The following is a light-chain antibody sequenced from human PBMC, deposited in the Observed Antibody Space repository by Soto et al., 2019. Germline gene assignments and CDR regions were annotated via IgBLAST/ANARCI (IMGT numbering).Light chain of an antibody. CDR2: GES. Sequence: IVSTQPPGSLSLSPGERTTLSCRASQSVSNNYLAWYQQKPGQAPRLLIYGESNRATGIPYRFSGSGSGTDFTLTISRLEPDEFAVYYCQQYGSSGTFGQGTKVDIK. V-gene: IGKV3-20*01. J-gene: IGKJ1*01. CDR3: QQYGSSGT. CDR1: QSVSNNY.